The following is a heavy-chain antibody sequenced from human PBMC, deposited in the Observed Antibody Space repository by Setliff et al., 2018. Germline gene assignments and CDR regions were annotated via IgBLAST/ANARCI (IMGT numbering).Heavy chain of an antibody. D-gene: IGHD6-13*01. Sequence: ASVKVSCKASGYTFTDYYIHWVRQAPGQGLEWMGRINPDSGGTNYAQKFQGRVTMTRDTSITAAYMELRSLRSDDTAIYYCARVRKNDDSNNWYGASYYSYHYAMDVWGLGTTVTVSS. CDR1: GYTFTDYY. V-gene: IGHV1-2*06. J-gene: IGHJ6*02. CDR2: INPDSGGT. CDR3: ARVRKNDDSNNWYGASYYSYHYAMDV.